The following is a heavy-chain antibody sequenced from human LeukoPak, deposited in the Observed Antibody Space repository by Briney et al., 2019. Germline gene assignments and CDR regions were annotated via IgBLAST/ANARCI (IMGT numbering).Heavy chain of an antibody. CDR3: AKSTSSAPRYFDY. Sequence: AGGSLRLSCAVSGFTFSSYAVTWVRQAPGKGLEWVSAISGSGGNTYYADSVKGRFTISRDNSQNTLYLQMNSLRAEDTAVYYCAKSTSSAPRYFDYWGQGTLVTVSS. CDR2: ISGSGGNT. CDR1: GFTFSSYA. J-gene: IGHJ4*02. V-gene: IGHV3-23*01. D-gene: IGHD6-25*01.